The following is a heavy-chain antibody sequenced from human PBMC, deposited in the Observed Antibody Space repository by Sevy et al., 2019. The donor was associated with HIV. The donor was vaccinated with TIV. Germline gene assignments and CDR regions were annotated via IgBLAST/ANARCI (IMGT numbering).Heavy chain of an antibody. CDR1: GFSFSTYP. J-gene: IGHJ4*02. CDR2: IYYDGRNE. Sequence: QLGGSLRLSCAASGFSFSTYPMHWVRQAPGKGLEWVAYIYYDGRNEQYGDAVKGRFTISRDNSKNTLYLQMNSLRVEDTAVYYCAKDFWVTTTTNFWGQGTLVTVSS. V-gene: IGHV3-30*02. CDR3: AKDFWVTTTTNF. D-gene: IGHD4-4*01.